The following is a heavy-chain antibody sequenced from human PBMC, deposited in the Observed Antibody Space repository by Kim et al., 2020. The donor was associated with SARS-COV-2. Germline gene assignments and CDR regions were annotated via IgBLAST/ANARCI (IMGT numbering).Heavy chain of an antibody. V-gene: IGHV4-39*01. CDR2: IYYSGST. J-gene: IGHJ4*02. CDR3: ARARYSSSEAPHYFDY. D-gene: IGHD6-6*01. CDR1: GGSISSSSYY. Sequence: SETLSLTCTVSGGSISSSSYYWGWIRQPPGKGLEWIGSIYYSGSTYYNPSLKSRVTISVDTSKNQFSLKLSSVTAADTAVYYCARARYSSSEAPHYFDYWGQGTLVTVSS.